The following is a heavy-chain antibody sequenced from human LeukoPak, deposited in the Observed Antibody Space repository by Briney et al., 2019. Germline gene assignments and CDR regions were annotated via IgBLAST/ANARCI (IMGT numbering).Heavy chain of an antibody. CDR3: ARGHLDFRL. J-gene: IGHJ4*02. Sequence: GGPLRLSCAASGFTFSSFAMSWVRQAPGKGLEWVAKINQDGSEEYYVDSVEGRFSISRDNAKNSLYLQMNSLRAEDTAVYYCARGHLDFRLWGQGTLVTVSS. CDR1: GFTFSSFA. V-gene: IGHV3-7*03. CDR2: INQDGSEE. D-gene: IGHD3-3*01.